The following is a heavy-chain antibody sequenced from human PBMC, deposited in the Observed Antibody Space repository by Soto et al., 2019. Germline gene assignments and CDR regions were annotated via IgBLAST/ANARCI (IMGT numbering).Heavy chain of an antibody. CDR3: ARYVGEI. Sequence: EAQLVESGGALVQPGGSLRLSCAASGFTFSNYYMTWVRQAPGKGLQWVASIYQDGSEKYSVDSVKGRFTISRDNGKNSVYLQMNSLRVEDTAVYYCARYVGEIWGHGTKVTVSS. V-gene: IGHV3-7*05. CDR2: IYQDGSEK. D-gene: IGHD2-15*01. CDR1: GFTFSNYY. J-gene: IGHJ3*02.